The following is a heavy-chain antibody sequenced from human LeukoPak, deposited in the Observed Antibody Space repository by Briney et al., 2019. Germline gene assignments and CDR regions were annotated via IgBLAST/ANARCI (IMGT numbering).Heavy chain of an antibody. Sequence: ASVKVSCKATGYPFYTYGISWVRQAPGQGLEWMGWISVYNGNTNYAQKLQGRLTLTTDTSTSSAYMELRSLRSDDTAMYYCARDRSGPFDSWGQGTLVTVSS. CDR3: ARDRSGPFDS. D-gene: IGHD3-10*01. V-gene: IGHV1-18*01. CDR1: GYPFYTYG. CDR2: ISVYNGNT. J-gene: IGHJ4*02.